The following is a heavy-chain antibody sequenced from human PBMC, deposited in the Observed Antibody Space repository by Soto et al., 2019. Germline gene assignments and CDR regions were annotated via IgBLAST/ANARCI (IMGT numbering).Heavy chain of an antibody. Sequence: PGGSLRLSCAASGFTVSGNYMTWVRQAPGKGLEWVSTISGSGGSTYYADSVKGRFTISRDNSKNTLYLQMNSLRAEDTAVYYCAKDQGSSWYEIDYWGQGTLVTVSS. D-gene: IGHD6-13*01. CDR1: GFTVSGNY. J-gene: IGHJ4*02. CDR3: AKDQGSSWYEIDY. CDR2: ISGSGGST. V-gene: IGHV3-23*01.